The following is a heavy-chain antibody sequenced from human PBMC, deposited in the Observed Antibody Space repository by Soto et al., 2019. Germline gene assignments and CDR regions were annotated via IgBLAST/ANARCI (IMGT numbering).Heavy chain of an antibody. CDR2: IKQDGSEK. CDR1: GFTFSSYW. J-gene: IGHJ4*02. CDR3: ARQNSIAAAGPVDY. D-gene: IGHD6-13*01. Sequence: EVQLVESGGGLVQPGGSLRLSCAASGFTFSSYWMSWVRQAPGKGLEWVANIKQDGSEKYYVDSVKGQFTISRDNAKNSLYLQMNSLRAEDTAVYYCARQNSIAAAGPVDYWGQGTLVTVSS. V-gene: IGHV3-7*03.